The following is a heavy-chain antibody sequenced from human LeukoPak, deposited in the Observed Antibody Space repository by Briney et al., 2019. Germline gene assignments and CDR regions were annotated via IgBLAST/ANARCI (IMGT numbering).Heavy chain of an antibody. CDR1: GFTFGRYG. Sequence: GGSLRLSCAASGFTFGRYGMHWVRQAPGKGLEWVAVIWYDGSNKYYPDSVQGRFTISRDNSKNTLYLQMNSLRAEDTAVYSCGRNRSMSGWYMDFWGRGTLLT. J-gene: IGHJ2*01. CDR2: IWYDGSNK. D-gene: IGHD6-19*01. CDR3: GRNRSMSGWYMDF. V-gene: IGHV3-33*01.